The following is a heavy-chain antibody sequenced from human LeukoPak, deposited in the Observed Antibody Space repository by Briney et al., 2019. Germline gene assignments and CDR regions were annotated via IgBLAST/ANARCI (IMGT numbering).Heavy chain of an antibody. CDR3: ARAGYDFWSGYPTPLGI. J-gene: IGHJ3*02. CDR2: IYYSGST. CDR1: GGSISSYY. Sequence: PSGTLSLTCTVSGGSISSYYWSWIRQPPGKGLEWIGYIYYSGSTNYNPSLKSRVTISVDTSKNQFSLKLSSVTAADTAVYYCARAGYDFWSGYPTPLGIWGQGTMVTVSS. V-gene: IGHV4-59*01. D-gene: IGHD3-3*01.